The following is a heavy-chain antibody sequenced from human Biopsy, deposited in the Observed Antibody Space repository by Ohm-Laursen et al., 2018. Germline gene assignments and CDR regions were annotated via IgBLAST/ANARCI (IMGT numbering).Heavy chain of an antibody. Sequence: SETLSLTCAVNGESSSGYFWNWIRQPPGKGLEWIGEVNHSGSTKYNPSLKRRATLSADSSNSQFSLRLTSVTAADTAVYYCARAVDYYDPYYYYGLDVWGQGTTVTVSS. CDR2: VNHSGST. D-gene: IGHD3-16*01. CDR3: ARAVDYYDPYYYYGLDV. V-gene: IGHV4-34*01. CDR1: GESSSGYF. J-gene: IGHJ6*02.